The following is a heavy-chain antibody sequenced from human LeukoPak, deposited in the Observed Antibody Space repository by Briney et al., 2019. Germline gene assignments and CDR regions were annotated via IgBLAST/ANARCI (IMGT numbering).Heavy chain of an antibody. CDR2: ISSSGSTI. J-gene: IGHJ4*02. D-gene: IGHD3-9*01. Sequence: PGGSLRLSCAASGFTFSSYEMNWVRQAPGKGLEWVSYISSSGSTIYYADSVKGRFTISRDNAKNSLYMQMNSLRAEDTAVYYCAIAYYDILTGYLGYWGQGTLVTVSS. V-gene: IGHV3-48*03. CDR1: GFTFSSYE. CDR3: AIAYYDILTGYLGY.